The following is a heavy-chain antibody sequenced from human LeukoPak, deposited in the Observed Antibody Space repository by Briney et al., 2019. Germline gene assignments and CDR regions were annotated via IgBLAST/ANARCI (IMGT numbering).Heavy chain of an antibody. CDR3: AKDWDNWIDY. D-gene: IGHD1-20*01. Sequence: GGSLRLSCAASGFTFDVYAMHWVRQAPGEGLEWVSLISGDGGSTYYADSVKGRFTISRDNSKNSLYLQMNSLRTEDTALYYCAKDWDNWIDYWGQGTLVTVSS. CDR2: ISGDGGST. CDR1: GFTFDVYA. V-gene: IGHV3-43*02. J-gene: IGHJ4*02.